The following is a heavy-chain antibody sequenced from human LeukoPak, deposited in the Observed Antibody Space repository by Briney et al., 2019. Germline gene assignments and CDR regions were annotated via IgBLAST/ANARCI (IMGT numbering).Heavy chain of an antibody. D-gene: IGHD3-10*01. CDR2: IYYSGST. CDR3: ARANSPRDFQH. CDR1: GGSIRSYF. J-gene: IGHJ1*01. Sequence: SETLSLTCTVSGGSIRSYFWSWIRQPPGKGLEWIGYIYYSGSTNYNPSLKSRVTISVDTSKNQFSLKLNSVTATHTAVYYCARANSPRDFQHWGQGTLVTVSS. V-gene: IGHV4-59*01.